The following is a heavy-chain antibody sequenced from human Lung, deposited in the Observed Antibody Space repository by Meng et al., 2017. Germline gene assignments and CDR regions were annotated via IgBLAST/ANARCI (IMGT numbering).Heavy chain of an antibody. CDR3: ARDRGFLYWFDP. J-gene: IGHJ5*02. CDR2: ISPTGGSL. D-gene: IGHD2/OR15-2a*01. V-gene: IGHV3-11*04. Sequence: GESLKISCAASGFTFSDYYMTWVRQSPGQGLEWIASISPTGGSLYYADSVKGRFSISRDNAKTQLSLQMNSLRVEDTAIYYCARDRGFLYWFDPWGQGTLVTVSS. CDR1: GFTFSDYY.